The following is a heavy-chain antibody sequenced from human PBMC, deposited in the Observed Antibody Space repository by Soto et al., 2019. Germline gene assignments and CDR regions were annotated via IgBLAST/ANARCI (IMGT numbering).Heavy chain of an antibody. Sequence: QVQLQESGPGLVKPSETLSLSCTVSGGSISSYYWSWCRQSPGKRMEWIGYVHHSWGSSYNPSLQSRVAISLDTSNSQFSLKVTSVTATDTAVYYCARQGFGPLHGLVDVWGQGTTVTVSS. V-gene: IGHV4-59*08. CDR1: GGSISSYY. CDR3: ARQGFGPLHGLVDV. D-gene: IGHD3-10*01. CDR2: VHHSWGS. J-gene: IGHJ6*02.